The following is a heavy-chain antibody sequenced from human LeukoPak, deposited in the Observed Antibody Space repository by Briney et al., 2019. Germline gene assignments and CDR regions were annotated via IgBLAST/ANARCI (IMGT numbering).Heavy chain of an antibody. Sequence: GGSLRLSCAASGFAFSSYDMNWVRQAPGKGLEWVSSITSSSNYIYCADSVKGRFTISRDNAKNSLYLQMNSLRAEDTAVYYCATTAVYEVDYWGQGTLVTVSS. V-gene: IGHV3-21*01. D-gene: IGHD1-14*01. CDR3: ATTAVYEVDY. J-gene: IGHJ4*02. CDR2: ITSSSNYI. CDR1: GFAFSSYD.